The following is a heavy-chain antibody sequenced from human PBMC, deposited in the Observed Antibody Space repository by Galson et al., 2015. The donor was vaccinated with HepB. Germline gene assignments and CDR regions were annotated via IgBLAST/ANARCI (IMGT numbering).Heavy chain of an antibody. CDR3: ARARKTYYDFWSGYYNSFDY. J-gene: IGHJ4*02. V-gene: IGHV1-69*06. D-gene: IGHD3-3*01. CDR2: IIPIFGTA. Sequence: SVKVSCKASGGTFSSYAISWVRQAPGQGLEWMGGIIPIFGTANYTQKFQGRVTITADKSTSTAYMELSSLRSEDTAVYYCARARKTYYDFWSGYYNSFDYWGQGTLVTVSS. CDR1: GGTFSSYA.